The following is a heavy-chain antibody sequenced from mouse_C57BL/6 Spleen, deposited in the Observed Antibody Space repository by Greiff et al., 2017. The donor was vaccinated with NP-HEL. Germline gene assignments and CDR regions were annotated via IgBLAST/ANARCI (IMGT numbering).Heavy chain of an antibody. Sequence: QVQLKQSGAELVKPGASVKISCKASGYAFSSYWLNWVKQRPGKGLEWIGQIYPGDGDTNYNGKFKGKATLTADKSSSTAYMQLSSLTSEDSAVYFCARRGTYYSNAWFAYWGQGTLVTVSA. CDR1: GYAFSSYW. CDR2: IYPGDGDT. V-gene: IGHV1-80*01. J-gene: IGHJ3*01. CDR3: ARRGTYYSNAWFAY. D-gene: IGHD2-5*01.